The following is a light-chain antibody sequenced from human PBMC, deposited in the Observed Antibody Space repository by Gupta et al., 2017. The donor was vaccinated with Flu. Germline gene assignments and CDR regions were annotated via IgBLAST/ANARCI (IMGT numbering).Light chain of an antibody. CDR2: KVS. J-gene: IGKJ1*01. Sequence: VVMTQSPLSLPVTLGQPASISCRSSQRLVHSDGNTYLHWFQQRPGQSPRRLIYKVSNRDSGFPDRFSGSGSGTEFTLTISRVEADDVGIYYCMHDVRWPWTFGQGTKVEIK. CDR1: QRLVHSDGNTY. V-gene: IGKV2-30*02. CDR3: MHDVRWPWT.